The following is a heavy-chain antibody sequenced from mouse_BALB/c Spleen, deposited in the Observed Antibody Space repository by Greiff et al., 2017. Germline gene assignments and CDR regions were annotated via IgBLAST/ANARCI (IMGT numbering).Heavy chain of an antibody. J-gene: IGHJ2*01. Sequence: EVKLVESGGGLVKPGGSLKLSCAASGFTFSSYTMSWVRQTPEKRLEWVATISSGGSYTYYPDSVKGRFTISRDNAKNTLYLQMSRLKSEDTAMYYCTKLIYYDYDGFDYWGQGTTLTVSS. V-gene: IGHV5-6-4*01. CDR2: ISSGGSYT. CDR1: GFTFSSYT. D-gene: IGHD2-4*01. CDR3: TKLIYYDYDGFDY.